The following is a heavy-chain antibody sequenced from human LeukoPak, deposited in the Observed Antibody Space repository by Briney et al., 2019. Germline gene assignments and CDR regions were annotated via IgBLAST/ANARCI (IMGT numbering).Heavy chain of an antibody. CDR1: GFTFSSYA. CDR3: ARGGLGSAFDN. V-gene: IGHV3-23*01. CDR2: ISGSGGST. Sequence: QPGGSLRLSCAASGFTFSSYAMSWVRQAPGKGLECVSAISGSGGSTYSADSLKGRFTISRDNSKNTLYLQINSLRTDDTAVFYCARGGLGSAFDNWGQGTLVTVSS. D-gene: IGHD6-19*01. J-gene: IGHJ4*02.